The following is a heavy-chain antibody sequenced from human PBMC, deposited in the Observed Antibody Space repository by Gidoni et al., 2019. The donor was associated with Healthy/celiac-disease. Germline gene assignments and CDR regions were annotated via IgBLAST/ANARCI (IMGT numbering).Heavy chain of an antibody. Sequence: QVQLVESGGGVVQPGGSLRLSCAASGFTFSSYGMHWVRQAPGKGLEWVAFIRYDGSNKYYADSVKGRFTISRDNSKNTLYLQMNSLRAEDTAVYYCAKDQKWAVAGFFDYWGQGTLVTVSS. CDR2: IRYDGSNK. CDR3: AKDQKWAVAGFFDY. J-gene: IGHJ4*02. CDR1: GFTFSSYG. V-gene: IGHV3-30*02. D-gene: IGHD6-19*01.